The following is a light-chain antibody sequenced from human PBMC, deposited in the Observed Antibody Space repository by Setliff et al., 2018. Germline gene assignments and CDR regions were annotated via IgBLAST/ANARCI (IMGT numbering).Light chain of an antibody. Sequence: QSVLTQPPSASGSPGQSVTISCTGTSSDVGYYKFVSWYQQHPGRAPKLIIYEVDKRPSGVPDRFSGSKSGNTAPLTVSGLQADDEADYYCSSNADNNILLFGGGTKGTV. V-gene: IGLV2-8*01. CDR1: SSDVGYYKF. CDR3: SSNADNNILL. J-gene: IGLJ3*02. CDR2: EVD.